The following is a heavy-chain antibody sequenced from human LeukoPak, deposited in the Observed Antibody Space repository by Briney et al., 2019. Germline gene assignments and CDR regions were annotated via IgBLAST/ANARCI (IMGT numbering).Heavy chain of an antibody. CDR3: AKTASPGIAVAGNDY. V-gene: IGHV3-23*01. J-gene: IGHJ4*02. CDR1: GLTLSSVA. CDR2: ISSSGAST. Sequence: GGSLRLSCAASGLTLSSVAMRSVRHAPGKGLVCVSAISSSGASTFYADSVKGRFNNPRDNSKQTLYLQMNSLRADDTAVYYCAKTASPGIAVAGNDYWGQGTLVTVSS. D-gene: IGHD6-19*01.